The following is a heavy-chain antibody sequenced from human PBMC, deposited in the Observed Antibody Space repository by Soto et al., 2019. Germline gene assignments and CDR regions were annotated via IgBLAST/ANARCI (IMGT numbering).Heavy chain of an antibody. CDR1: GGSISSYY. D-gene: IGHD2-21*02. V-gene: IGHV4-59*01. J-gene: IGHJ3*02. CDR3: ARETALDHYAFDI. Sequence: QVQLQESGPGLVQPSETLSLTCTVSGGSISSYYWSWIRQHAGKGLEWIGYIYYSGSTNYNPSLTSRVTISVDTSKNQFSLKLSSVTDADTAVYYCARETALDHYAFDIWGQGTMVTVS. CDR2: IYYSGST.